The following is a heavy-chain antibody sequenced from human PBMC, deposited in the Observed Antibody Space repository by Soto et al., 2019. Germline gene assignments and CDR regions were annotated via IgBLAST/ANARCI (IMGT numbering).Heavy chain of an antibody. CDR3: ARMWQQPGYYYYGMDV. V-gene: IGHV5-10-1*01. CDR1: GYSFTSYW. D-gene: IGHD6-13*01. CDR2: IDPSDSYT. Sequence: EVQLVQSGAEVKKPGESLRISCKGSGYSFTSYWISWVRQMPGKGLEWMGRIDPSDSYTNYSPSFQGHVTISADKSISTAYLQWSSLKASDTAMYYCARMWQQPGYYYYGMDVWGQGTTVTVSS. J-gene: IGHJ6*02.